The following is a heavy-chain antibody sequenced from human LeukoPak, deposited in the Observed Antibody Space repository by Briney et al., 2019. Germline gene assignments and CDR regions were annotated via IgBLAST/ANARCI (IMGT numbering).Heavy chain of an antibody. J-gene: IGHJ6*02. V-gene: IGHV4-59*01. D-gene: IGHD3-10*01. CDR1: GGSISSYY. Sequence: SETLSLTCTVSGGSISSYYWSWIRQPPGKGLEWIGYIYNSGSTDHNPSLKSRVTISVDTSKNQFSLNLSSVTAADTAMYYCARVPPGGYHYGMDVWGQGTTVTVSS. CDR2: IYNSGST. CDR3: ARVPPGGYHYGMDV.